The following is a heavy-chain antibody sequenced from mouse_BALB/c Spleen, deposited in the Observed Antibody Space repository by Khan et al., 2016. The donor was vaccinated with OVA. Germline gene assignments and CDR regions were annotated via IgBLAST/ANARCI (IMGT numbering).Heavy chain of an antibody. CDR2: ISYSGST. CDR1: GYSITSGY. CDR3: ASYGYDYDEAFAY. V-gene: IGHV3-8*02. Sequence: EVQLVESGPSLVKPSQTLSLTCSVTGYSITSGYWNWIRKFPGNKLEYMGYISYSGSTNYNQSLKSRISITRDTSKNQYYLQLNSVTTEDTAAYYWASYGYDYDEAFAYWGQGTLVTVSA. J-gene: IGHJ3*01. D-gene: IGHD2-4*01.